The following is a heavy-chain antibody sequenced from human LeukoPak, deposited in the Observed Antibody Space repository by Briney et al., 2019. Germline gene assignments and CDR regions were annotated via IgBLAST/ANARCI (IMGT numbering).Heavy chain of an antibody. CDR2: INQDGGEK. D-gene: IGHD3-22*01. CDR3: ARDQVYYDDSGYYRHYYYYYTDV. V-gene: IGHV3-7*01. Sequence: PGGSLRLSCSASGFHFINYWMTWVRQTPGKGLEWVANINQDGGEKYYAASVQGRFTIYRDNAKNSVFLQMNSLRDGDTGVYFCARDQVYYDDSGYYRHYYYYYTDVWGKGTTVIVSS. J-gene: IGHJ6*03. CDR1: GFHFINYW.